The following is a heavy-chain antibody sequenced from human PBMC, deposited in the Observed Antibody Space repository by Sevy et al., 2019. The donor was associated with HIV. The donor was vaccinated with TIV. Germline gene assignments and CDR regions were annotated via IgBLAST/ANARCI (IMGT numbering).Heavy chain of an antibody. D-gene: IGHD3-16*01. CDR1: GFTFSDFY. J-gene: IGHJ4*02. Sequence: PGGSLRLSCAASGFTFSDFYMTWIRQAPGKGLEFVSAITSSGFALSYADSVNGRFTISRDNAKNSLYLIMNSLRAEDTAVYFCAREKWGEDYWGQGTPVTVS. CDR2: ITSSGFAL. V-gene: IGHV3-11*01. CDR3: AREKWGEDY.